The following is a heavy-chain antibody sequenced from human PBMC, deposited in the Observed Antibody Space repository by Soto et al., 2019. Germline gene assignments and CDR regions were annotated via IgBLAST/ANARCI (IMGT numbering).Heavy chain of an antibody. V-gene: IGHV3-23*01. Sequence: PGGSLRLSCAASGFTFSSYAMSWVRQAPGKGLEWVSAISGSGDRTHYADSVKGRFTISRDNSKNTLYLQMNSLRAEDTAVYHCAKDATLLWFGELFYWGQGTLVTVSS. D-gene: IGHD3-10*01. CDR3: AKDATLLWFGELFY. J-gene: IGHJ4*02. CDR1: GFTFSSYA. CDR2: ISGSGDRT.